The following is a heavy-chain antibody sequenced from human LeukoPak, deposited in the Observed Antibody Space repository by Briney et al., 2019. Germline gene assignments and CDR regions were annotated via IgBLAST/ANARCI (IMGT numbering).Heavy chain of an antibody. CDR2: ISGSGGST. D-gene: IGHD7-27*01. Sequence: GGSLRLSCAASGFTFSSYAMSWVRQAPGKGLEWLSAISGSGGSTYYADSVKGRFTISRDNSKNTLYLQMNSLRAEDTAVYYCAKGQSKLTGYFDYWGQGTLVTVSS. J-gene: IGHJ4*02. V-gene: IGHV3-23*01. CDR1: GFTFSSYA. CDR3: AKGQSKLTGYFDY.